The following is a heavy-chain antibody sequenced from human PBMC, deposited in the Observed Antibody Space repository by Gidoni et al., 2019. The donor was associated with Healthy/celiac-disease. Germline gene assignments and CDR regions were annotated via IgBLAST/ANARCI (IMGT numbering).Heavy chain of an antibody. D-gene: IGHD7-27*01. Sequence: QVQLVQSGAEVKKPGSSVKVSCKASGGTFSSYTISWVRQAPGQGLEWMGRIIPILGIANYAQKFQGRVTITADKSTSTAYMELSSLRSEDTAVYYCARDGDLGAADAFDIWGQGTMVTVSS. CDR2: IIPILGIA. V-gene: IGHV1-69*08. CDR1: GGTFSSYT. CDR3: ARDGDLGAADAFDI. J-gene: IGHJ3*02.